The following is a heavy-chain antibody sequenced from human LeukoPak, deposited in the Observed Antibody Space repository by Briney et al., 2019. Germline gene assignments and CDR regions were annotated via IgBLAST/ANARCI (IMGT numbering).Heavy chain of an antibody. J-gene: IGHJ4*02. CDR2: FYYSGST. Sequence: PSETLSLTCAVSGDSISSSGYYWGWIRQPPGKGLEWIGSFYYSGSTYYNPSLKSRLTISVDTSKNQFSLKLSSVTAADTAVYYCARRLARVVTAISTQLDYWGQGTLVTVSS. D-gene: IGHD2-21*02. V-gene: IGHV4-39*01. CDR3: ARRLARVVTAISTQLDY. CDR1: GDSISSSGYY.